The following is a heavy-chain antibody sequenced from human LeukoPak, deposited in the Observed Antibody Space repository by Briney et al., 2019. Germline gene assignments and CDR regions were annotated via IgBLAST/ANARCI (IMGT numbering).Heavy chain of an antibody. J-gene: IGHJ4*02. D-gene: IGHD4-11*01. Sequence: SETLSLTCTVSGGSISSGGYYWSWIRQHPGKGLEWIGYIYYSGSTYYNPSLKSRVTISVDTSKNQFSLKLSSVTAADTAVYYCAASFSNYEFPAFDYWGQGTLVTVSS. CDR1: GGSISSGGYY. CDR3: AASFSNYEFPAFDY. CDR2: IYYSGST. V-gene: IGHV4-31*03.